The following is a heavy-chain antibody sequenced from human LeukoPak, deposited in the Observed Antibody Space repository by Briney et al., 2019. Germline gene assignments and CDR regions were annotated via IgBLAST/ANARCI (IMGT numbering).Heavy chain of an antibody. D-gene: IGHD2-8*01. CDR1: GFTFSSYG. Sequence: PGRSLRLSCAASGFTFSSYGMHWVRQAPGKGLEWVAVISYDGSNKYYADSVKGRFTISRDNSKNTLYLQMNSLRSDDTAVYYCARAPFNVAPPDYWGQGTLVTVSS. CDR3: ARAPFNVAPPDY. J-gene: IGHJ4*02. CDR2: ISYDGSNK. V-gene: IGHV3-30*03.